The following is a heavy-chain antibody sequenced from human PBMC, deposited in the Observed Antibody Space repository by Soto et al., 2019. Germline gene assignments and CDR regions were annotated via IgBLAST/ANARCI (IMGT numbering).Heavy chain of an antibody. J-gene: IGHJ4*02. D-gene: IGHD3-3*01. CDR1: EYSFGDYD. V-gene: IGHV1-2*02. CDR2: INLNDGGT. Sequence: QVQLVQSGTEVKKPGASVKVSCKTSEYSFGDYDLHWVRQAPEQGLEWMGWINLNDGGTNSPRKFQRRLTITSDKCINTVSMELSRMRSDATAVYFCVRDPPSHQSIFDLWGPGTLFPVSS. CDR3: VRDPPSHQSIFDL.